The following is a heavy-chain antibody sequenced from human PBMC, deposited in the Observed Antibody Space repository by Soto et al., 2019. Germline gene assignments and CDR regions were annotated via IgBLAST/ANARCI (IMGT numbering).Heavy chain of an antibody. J-gene: IGHJ6*02. D-gene: IGHD3-16*01. CDR2: ISAYNGNT. V-gene: IGHV1-18*01. CDR1: GYTFTSYG. CDR3: AMVDVYVTPSPQDV. Sequence: ASVKVSCKASGYTFTSYGISWVRQAPGQGLEWMGWISAYNGNTNYAQKLQGRVTLTTDTSTTTAYMELRSLRSNDTAIYYCAMVDVYVTPSPQDVWGQGTTVTVSS.